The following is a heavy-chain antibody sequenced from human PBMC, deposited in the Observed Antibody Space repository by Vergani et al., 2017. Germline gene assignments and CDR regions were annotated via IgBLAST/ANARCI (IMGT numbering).Heavy chain of an antibody. Sequence: EVLLVQSGAEVKKPGESLKISCKGSGYSFTSYWIGWVRQMPGKGLEWMGIIYPGDSDTRYSPSFQGQVTISADKSISTAYLQWSSLKASDTAMYYCASNSMAGYYYYGMDVWGQGTTVTVSS. CDR2: IYPGDSDT. V-gene: IGHV5-51*01. CDR3: ASNSMAGYYYYGMDV. D-gene: IGHD2/OR15-2a*01. J-gene: IGHJ6*02. CDR1: GYSFTSYW.